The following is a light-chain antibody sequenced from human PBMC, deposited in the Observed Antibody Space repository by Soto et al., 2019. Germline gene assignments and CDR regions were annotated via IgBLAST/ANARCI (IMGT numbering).Light chain of an antibody. CDR3: QQYGNSLT. Sequence: EIVLTQSPGTLSLSPGQRATLSCRASQSVTSTYIAWYQQKPGQAPRLLIYGASVRATGIPDRFSGSGAGTDFTLTISRLEPEDFAVYYCQQYGNSLTFGGGTKVETK. CDR2: GAS. V-gene: IGKV3-20*01. CDR1: QSVTSTY. J-gene: IGKJ4*01.